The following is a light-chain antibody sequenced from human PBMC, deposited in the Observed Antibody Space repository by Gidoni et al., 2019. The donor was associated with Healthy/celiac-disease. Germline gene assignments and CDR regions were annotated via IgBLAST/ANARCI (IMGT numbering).Light chain of an antibody. Sequence: DVEMTQSPSSLSASVGDSLTITCRASQRISSYLNWYQQKPGKAPKLLIYAASSLQSGVPSRFSGSGSGTDFTLTISSLQPEDFATYYCQQSYSTPFTFGPGTKVDIK. CDR1: QRISSY. CDR3: QQSYSTPFT. CDR2: AAS. V-gene: IGKV1-39*01. J-gene: IGKJ3*01.